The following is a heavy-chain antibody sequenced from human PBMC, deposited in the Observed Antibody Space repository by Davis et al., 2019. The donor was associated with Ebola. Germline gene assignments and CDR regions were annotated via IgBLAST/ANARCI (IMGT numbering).Heavy chain of an antibody. CDR1: GFTFTKSA. V-gene: IGHV3-64D*06. J-gene: IGHJ4*02. CDR3: LKGWAHTSGWAS. Sequence: GESLKISCSASGFTFTKSALHWVRQAPGKGLEHISGFDANGGRTHYAESVKGRFTLSTDNSKSTLYLQLSSLTSEDTAVYCCLKGWAHTSGWASWGQGTLVTVSS. D-gene: IGHD6-19*01. CDR2: FDANGGRT.